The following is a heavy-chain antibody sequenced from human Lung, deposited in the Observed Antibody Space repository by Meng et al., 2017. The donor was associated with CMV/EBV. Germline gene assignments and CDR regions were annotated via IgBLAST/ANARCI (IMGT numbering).Heavy chain of an antibody. V-gene: IGHV1-8*01. Sequence: ASXXVSXKASGYTFTNYDINWVRRATGQGLEWLGWINPNNYNTGYAHQFQGRVTMTRTTSISTAYLELSGLRSEDTAVYYCARGRAGSGSPYYFDYWGQGTXVTVSS. CDR2: INPNNYNT. CDR1: GYTFTNYD. CDR3: ARGRAGSGSPYYFDY. D-gene: IGHD3-10*01. J-gene: IGHJ4*02.